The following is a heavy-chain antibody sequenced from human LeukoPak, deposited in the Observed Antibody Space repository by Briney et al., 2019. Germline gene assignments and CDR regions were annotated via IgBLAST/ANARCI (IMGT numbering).Heavy chain of an antibody. D-gene: IGHD4-17*01. CDR2: IYTSGST. Sequence: SEPLSLTCTVSGGSISSGSYYWSWIRPPAGKGLEWIGRIYTSGSTNYNPSLKSRLTISVDTSKNQFSLRLSSVTAADTAVYYCARGGAYGGGADYWGQGTLVTVSS. J-gene: IGHJ4*02. CDR1: GGSISSGSYY. V-gene: IGHV4-61*02. CDR3: ARGGAYGGGADY.